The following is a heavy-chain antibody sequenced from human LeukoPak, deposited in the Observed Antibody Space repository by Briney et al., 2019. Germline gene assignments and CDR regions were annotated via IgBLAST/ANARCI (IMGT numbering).Heavy chain of an antibody. CDR1: GVSISSYY. Sequence: SETLSLTCTVSGVSISSYYWSWIRQPPGKGLEWIGYYSGSTNYNPSLKSRVTISVDTSKNQFSLKLSSVTAADAAVYYCARDPWDYYGSGSYYIPRGQGTLVTVSS. J-gene: IGHJ5*02. CDR3: ARDPWDYYGSGSYYIP. D-gene: IGHD3-10*01. V-gene: IGHV4-59*01. CDR2: YSGST.